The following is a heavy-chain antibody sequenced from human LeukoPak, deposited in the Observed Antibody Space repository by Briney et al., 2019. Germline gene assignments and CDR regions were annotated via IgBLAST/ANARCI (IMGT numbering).Heavy chain of an antibody. CDR3: ARMQLSGSHYDILTGYYYHPWHLDY. D-gene: IGHD3-9*01. V-gene: IGHV4-61*02. CDR1: GGSISSGSYY. J-gene: IGHJ4*02. Sequence: SETLSLTCTVSGGSISSGSYYWSWIRQPAGKGLEWIGRIYTSGSTNYNPSLKSRVTISVDTSKNQFSLKLSSVTAADTAVYYCARMQLSGSHYDILTGYYYHPWHLDYWGQGTLATVSS. CDR2: IYTSGST.